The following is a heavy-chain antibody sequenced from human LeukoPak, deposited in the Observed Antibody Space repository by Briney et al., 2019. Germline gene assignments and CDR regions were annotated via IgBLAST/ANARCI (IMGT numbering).Heavy chain of an antibody. CDR1: GFTFSSYQ. Sequence: PGGSLRLSCAASGFTFSSYQMNWVRQAPGKGLEWVSYISASGDTIFYADSVKGRFTISRDNAKNTLYLQMNSLRAEDTAVYYCAKDLGLWFGELPNPFDYWGQGTLVTVSS. D-gene: IGHD3-10*01. J-gene: IGHJ4*02. CDR3: AKDLGLWFGELPNPFDY. CDR2: ISASGDTI. V-gene: IGHV3-48*03.